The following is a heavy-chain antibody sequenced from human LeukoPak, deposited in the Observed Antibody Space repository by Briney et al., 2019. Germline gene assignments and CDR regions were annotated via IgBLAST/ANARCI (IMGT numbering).Heavy chain of an antibody. V-gene: IGHV3-30*03. J-gene: IGHJ4*02. Sequence: GRSLRLSCAASGFTLSTYGMHWVRQAPGKGLEWVAVISSDGSNKFYADSVKGRFTISRDGSKNTLYLQMNSLRGEDTAVYYCTTLQNGGYWGQGTLVTVSS. CDR2: ISSDGSNK. CDR3: TTLQNGGY. CDR1: GFTLSTYG. D-gene: IGHD3-16*01.